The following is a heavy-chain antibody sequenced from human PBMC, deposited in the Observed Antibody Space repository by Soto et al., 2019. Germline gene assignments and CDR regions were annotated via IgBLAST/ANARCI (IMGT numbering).Heavy chain of an antibody. J-gene: IGHJ4*02. CDR1: GYTFNRHY. CDR2: IDPSGGDT. D-gene: IGHD3-10*01. V-gene: IGHV1-46*02. Sequence: QVQLVQSGAEVRKPGASVKVSCKASGYTFNRHYIQWVRQAPGQGLEWMGMIDPSGGDTNYANKFQGRVTLTSDTSTSTVYMELSSLRSEDTAVYYCAKRRGVGLTRSSFDYWGPGTLVIVSS. CDR3: AKRRGVGLTRSSFDY.